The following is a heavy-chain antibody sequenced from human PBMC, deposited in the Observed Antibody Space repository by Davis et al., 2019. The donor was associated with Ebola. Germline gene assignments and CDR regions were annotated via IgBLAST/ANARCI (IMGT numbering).Heavy chain of an antibody. CDR1: GFTFSSYA. Sequence: GESLKISCAASGFTFSSYAMHWVRQAPGKGLEWVAVISYDGSNKYYADSVKGRFTISRDNSKNTLYLQMNSLRAEDTAVYYCASGSRFPLDSDYWGQGTLVTVSS. D-gene: IGHD3-16*01. J-gene: IGHJ4*02. CDR3: ASGSRFPLDSDY. CDR2: ISYDGSNK. V-gene: IGHV3-30-3*01.